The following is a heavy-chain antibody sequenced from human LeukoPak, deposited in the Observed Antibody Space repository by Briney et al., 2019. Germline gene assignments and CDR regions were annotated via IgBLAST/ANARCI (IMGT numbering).Heavy chain of an antibody. V-gene: IGHV3-33*01. Sequence: GGSLRLSCAASGFTFSSYGMHWVRQAPGKGLEWVAVIWYDGSNKYYADSVKGRFTISRDNSKNTLYLQMNSLRAEDTAVYYCARAPPYDLLTGYFDYWGQGTLVTVSS. J-gene: IGHJ4*02. CDR3: ARAPPYDLLTGYFDY. CDR2: IWYDGSNK. CDR1: GFTFSSYG. D-gene: IGHD3-9*01.